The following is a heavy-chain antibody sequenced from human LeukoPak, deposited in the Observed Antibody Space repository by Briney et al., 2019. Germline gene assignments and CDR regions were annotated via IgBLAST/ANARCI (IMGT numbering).Heavy chain of an antibody. J-gene: IGHJ6*03. D-gene: IGHD6-6*01. Sequence: PSEPLSLTCAVYGDSFSGYYWSWLRQPPGKGLEWLGEINHSGSTNYNPSLKSRVTISVDTSKNQFSLKLSSVTAADTAVYYCARLGAYSRSRGYYYYMDVGGKGTTVTVSS. CDR2: INHSGST. CDR3: ARLGAYSRSRGYYYYMDV. V-gene: IGHV4-34*01. CDR1: GDSFSGYY.